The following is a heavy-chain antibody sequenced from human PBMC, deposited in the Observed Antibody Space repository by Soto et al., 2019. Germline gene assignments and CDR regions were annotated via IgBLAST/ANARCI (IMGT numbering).Heavy chain of an antibody. V-gene: IGHV3-30*18. J-gene: IGHJ3*02. CDR3: AKVGLAVTTRNAFDI. CDR1: GFTFSSYG. CDR2: ISYDGSNK. Sequence: QVQLVESGGGVVQPGRSLILSCAASGFTFSSYGMHCVRQAPGKGLEWVAVISYDGSNKYYADSVKGRFTISRDNSKNTLYLQMNSLRAEDTAVYYCAKVGLAVTTRNAFDIWGQGTMVTVSS. D-gene: IGHD4-17*01.